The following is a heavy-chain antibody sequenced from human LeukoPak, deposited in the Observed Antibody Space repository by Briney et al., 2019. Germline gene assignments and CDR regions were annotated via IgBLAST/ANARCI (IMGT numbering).Heavy chain of an antibody. CDR3: ARRRYCTGGSCYSGLGY. V-gene: IGHV3-21*01. D-gene: IGHD2-15*01. CDR1: GFTISDYN. CDR2: ISDSGTYK. Sequence: GGSLRLSCAASGFTISDYNMNWVRQPPGKGLEWVSSISDSGTYKYYADSVKGRFTISRDNTKNSLYLQMDSLRAEDTAVYYCARRRYCTGGSCYSGLGYWGQGTLVTVSS. J-gene: IGHJ4*02.